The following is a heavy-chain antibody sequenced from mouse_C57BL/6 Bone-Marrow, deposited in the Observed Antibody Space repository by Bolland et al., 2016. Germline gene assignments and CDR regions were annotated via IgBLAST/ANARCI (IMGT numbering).Heavy chain of an antibody. D-gene: IGHD1-1*01. V-gene: IGHV1-50*01. CDR3: ARRRAFITTVVAPYFDY. J-gene: IGHJ2*01. Sequence: TNYNQKFKGKATLTVDTSSSTAYMQLSSLTSEDSAVYYCARRRAFITTVVAPYFDYWGQGTT. CDR2: T.